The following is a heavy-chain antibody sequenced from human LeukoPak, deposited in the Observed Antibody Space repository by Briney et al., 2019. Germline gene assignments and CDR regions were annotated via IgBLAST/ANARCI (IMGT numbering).Heavy chain of an antibody. CDR3: ARAPTRIVLGRGAFDI. D-gene: IGHD3-22*01. Sequence: SETLSLTCAVSGGSISSSNWWSWVRQPPGKGLEWIGEIYHSGSTNYNPSLKSRVTISVDKSKNQFSLKLSSVTAADTAVYYCARAPTRIVLGRGAFDIWGQGTMVTVPS. V-gene: IGHV4-4*02. CDR2: IYHSGST. J-gene: IGHJ3*02. CDR1: GGSISSSNW.